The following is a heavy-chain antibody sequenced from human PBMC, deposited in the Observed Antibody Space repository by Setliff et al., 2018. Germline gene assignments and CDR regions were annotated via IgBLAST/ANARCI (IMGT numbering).Heavy chain of an antibody. Sequence: PSETLSLTCDVFGGSFSGYLWAWIRQSPGQGLEWIGEVTDSGSANYKPTLKSRLTISRDTSKNQLSRNLSSVTAADKAVYYCAKIGSSLDYWGQGILVTVSS. V-gene: IGHV4-34*01. CDR3: AKIGSSLDY. D-gene: IGHD3-16*01. J-gene: IGHJ4*02. CDR2: VTDSGSA. CDR1: GGSFSGYL.